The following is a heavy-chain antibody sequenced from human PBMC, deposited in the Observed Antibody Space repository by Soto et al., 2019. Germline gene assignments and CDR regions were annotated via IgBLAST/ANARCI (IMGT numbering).Heavy chain of an antibody. CDR2: IYYSGST. CDR3: ASWGRTIYGDRFDY. CDR1: GGSISSYY. J-gene: IGHJ4*02. Sequence: QVQLQESGPGLVKPSETLSLTCTVSGGSISSYYWSWIRQPPGKGLEWIGYIYYSGSTNYNPSLKSRVTISVDTSKNQFSLKLSSVTAADTAGYYCASWGRTIYGDRFDYWGQGTLVTVSS. V-gene: IGHV4-59*01. D-gene: IGHD4-17*01.